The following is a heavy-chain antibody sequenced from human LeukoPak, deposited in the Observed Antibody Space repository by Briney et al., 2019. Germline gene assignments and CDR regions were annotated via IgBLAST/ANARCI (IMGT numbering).Heavy chain of an antibody. Sequence: SQTLSLTCAISGDSVSSNSAAWNWIRQSPSRGLEWLGRTYYGSKWYNDYAVSVKSRITINPDTSKNQFSLQLNSVTPEDTAVYYCARAEDEQQLVGHFDYWGQGTLVTVSS. J-gene: IGHJ4*02. V-gene: IGHV6-1*01. CDR1: GDSVSSNSAA. CDR3: ARAEDEQQLVGHFDY. CDR2: TYYGSKWYN. D-gene: IGHD6-13*01.